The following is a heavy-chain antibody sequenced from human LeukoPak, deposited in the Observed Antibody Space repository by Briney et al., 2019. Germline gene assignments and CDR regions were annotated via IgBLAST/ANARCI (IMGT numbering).Heavy chain of an antibody. CDR2: ISSSSSYI. CDR1: GFTFSSYS. J-gene: IGHJ4*02. V-gene: IGHV3-21*01. Sequence: GGSLRLSCAASGFTFSSYSMNWVRQAPGKGLEWVSSISSSSSYIYYADSVKGRFTISRDNAKNSLYLQMNSLRAEDTAVYDCARDITMIVVVTSYFDYWGQGTLVTVSS. CDR3: ARDITMIVVVTSYFDY. D-gene: IGHD3-22*01.